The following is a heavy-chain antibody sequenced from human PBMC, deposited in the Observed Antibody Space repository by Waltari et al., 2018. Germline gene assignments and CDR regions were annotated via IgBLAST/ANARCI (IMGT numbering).Heavy chain of an antibody. CDR3: AAISGWSRGNYAMDV. J-gene: IGHJ6*02. CDR1: GYNFINYG. CDR2: IGADSGKT. Sequence: LQLVQSGGEVKKPGASVKVSCKASGYNFINYGISWVRPAPGQGLAWMGWIGADSGKTDYAQKFQGRVTMTTETSTGTVYVDLRSLRSDDTAVYYCAAISGWSRGNYAMDVWGQGTTVTVSS. V-gene: IGHV1-18*01. D-gene: IGHD3-16*01.